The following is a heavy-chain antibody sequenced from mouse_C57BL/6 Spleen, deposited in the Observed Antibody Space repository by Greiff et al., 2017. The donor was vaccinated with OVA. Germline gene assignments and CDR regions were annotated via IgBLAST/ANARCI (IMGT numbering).Heavy chain of an antibody. CDR3: ARSYDGYYLDY. CDR2: IWGGGST. Sequence: QVQLQQSGPGLVQPSQSLSITCTVSGFSFTSYGVHWVRQSPGKGLEWLGEIWGGGSTDSNAAFISSLSISKYNSKSQVFFKMNSLQADDTAIYDCARSYDGYYLDYWGQGTTLTVSS. V-gene: IGHV2-2*01. CDR1: GFSFTSYG. D-gene: IGHD2-3*01. J-gene: IGHJ2*01.